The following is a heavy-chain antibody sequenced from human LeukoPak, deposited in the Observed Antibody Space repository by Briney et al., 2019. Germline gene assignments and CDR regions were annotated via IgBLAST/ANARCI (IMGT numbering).Heavy chain of an antibody. D-gene: IGHD1-1*01. CDR1: GFTFSNFW. CDR2: IHPEGNEK. J-gene: IGHJ4*02. CDR3: ARGDDFSGDH. V-gene: IGHV3-7*04. Sequence: GGSLRLSCAVSGFTFSNFWMSWVRQAPGRGLEWVANIHPEGNEKYHVESVKGRFTISRDNTKNLLFLQMNGLRVEDAAVYYCARGDDFSGDHWGQGTLVTVSS.